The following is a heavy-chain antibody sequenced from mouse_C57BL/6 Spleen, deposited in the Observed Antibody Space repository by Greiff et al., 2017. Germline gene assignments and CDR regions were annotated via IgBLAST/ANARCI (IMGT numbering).Heavy chain of an antibody. CDR2: IDPENGDT. V-gene: IGHV14-4*01. D-gene: IGHD2-4*01. Sequence: VQLQQSGAELVRPGASVKLSCTASGFNIKDDYMHWVKQRPEQGLEWIGWIDPENGDTEYASKFQGKATITADTSSNTAYLQLSSLTSEDTAVYYCTTWRDYDYGEGYRGQGTTLTVPS. CDR1: GFNIKDDY. J-gene: IGHJ2*01. CDR3: TTWRDYDYGEGY.